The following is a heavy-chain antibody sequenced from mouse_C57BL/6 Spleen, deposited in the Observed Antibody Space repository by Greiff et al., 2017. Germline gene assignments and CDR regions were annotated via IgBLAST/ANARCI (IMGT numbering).Heavy chain of an antibody. CDR2: IDPETGGT. Sequence: VQLQESGAELVRPGASVTLSCKASGYTFTDYEMHWVKQTPVHGLEWIGAIDPETGGTAYNQKFKGKAILTADKSSSTAYMELRSLTSEDSAVYYCTRPLRTCVADWGQGTLVTVSA. CDR3: TRPLRTCVAD. V-gene: IGHV1-15*01. D-gene: IGHD5-1*01. J-gene: IGHJ3*01. CDR1: GYTFTDYE.